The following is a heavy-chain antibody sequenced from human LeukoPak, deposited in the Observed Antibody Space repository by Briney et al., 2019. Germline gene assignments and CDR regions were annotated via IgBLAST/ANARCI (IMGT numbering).Heavy chain of an antibody. J-gene: IGHJ4*02. Sequence: GGSLRLSCAASGFTFSGSAVHWVRQASGKGLEWVGRIRTKGNSYTTAFAASVKGRFTLSRDDSKNTAYLQVNSLKTEDTAVYYCTLEGRIGDPSFSFDYWGQGTLVTVSS. CDR1: GFTFSGSA. CDR3: TLEGRIGDPSFSFDY. CDR2: IRTKGNSYTT. D-gene: IGHD2-21*02. V-gene: IGHV3-73*01.